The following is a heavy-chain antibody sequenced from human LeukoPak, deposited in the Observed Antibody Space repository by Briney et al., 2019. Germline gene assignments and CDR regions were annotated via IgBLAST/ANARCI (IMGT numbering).Heavy chain of an antibody. CDR3: ASGWYSSGWYYYYYGMDV. D-gene: IGHD6-19*01. Sequence: GGSLRLSCAASGFTFSSYAMSWVRQAPGKGLEWVSAISGSGGSTYYADSVKGRFTISRDNSKNTLYLQMNSLRAEDTAVYYCASGWYSSGWYYYYYGMDVWGQGTTVTVSS. V-gene: IGHV3-23*01. CDR1: GFTFSSYA. CDR2: ISGSGGST. J-gene: IGHJ6*02.